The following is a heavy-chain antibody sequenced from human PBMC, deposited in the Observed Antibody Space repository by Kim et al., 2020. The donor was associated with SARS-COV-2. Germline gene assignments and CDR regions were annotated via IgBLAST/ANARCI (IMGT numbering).Heavy chain of an antibody. J-gene: IGHJ4*02. CDR3: ARRVWFGELSS. CDR1: GGSISSSSYY. V-gene: IGHV4-39*01. D-gene: IGHD3-10*01. CDR2: IYYSGST. Sequence: SETLSLTCTVSGGSISSSSYYWGWIRQPPGKGLEWIGSIYYSGSTYYNPSLKSRVTISVDTSKNQFSLKLSSVTAADTAVYYCARRVWFGELSSWGQGTLVTVSS.